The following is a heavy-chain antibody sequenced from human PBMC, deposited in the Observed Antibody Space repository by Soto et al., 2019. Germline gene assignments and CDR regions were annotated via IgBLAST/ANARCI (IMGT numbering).Heavy chain of an antibody. D-gene: IGHD2-2*01. Sequence: PGGSLRLSCAASGFTFSSYGMHWVRQAPGKGLERVAVIWYDGSNKYYADSVKGRFTISRDNSKNTLYLQMNSLRAEDTAVYYCARGIVVVPADPPYYYYYYMDVWGKGTTVTVSS. CDR2: IWYDGSNK. J-gene: IGHJ6*03. CDR3: ARGIVVVPADPPYYYYYYMDV. CDR1: GFTFSSYG. V-gene: IGHV3-33*01.